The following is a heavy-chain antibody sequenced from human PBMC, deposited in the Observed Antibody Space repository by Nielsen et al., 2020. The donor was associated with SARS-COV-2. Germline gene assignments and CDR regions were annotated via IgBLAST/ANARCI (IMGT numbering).Heavy chain of an antibody. Sequence: GGSLRLSFASSGFTFDDYAMHWVRQAPGKGLEWVSGINWNSGSIVYADSVKGRFTISRDNAKSSLYLQMNSLRAEDTALYYCAKAQAYDSSGYYSITYYFGYWGQGTLVTVSS. CDR3: AKAQAYDSSGYYSITYYFGY. V-gene: IGHV3-9*01. CDR1: GFTFDDYA. J-gene: IGHJ4*02. D-gene: IGHD3-22*01. CDR2: INWNSGSI.